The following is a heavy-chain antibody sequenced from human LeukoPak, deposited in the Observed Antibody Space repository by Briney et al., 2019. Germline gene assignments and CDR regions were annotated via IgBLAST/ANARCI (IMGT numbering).Heavy chain of an antibody. J-gene: IGHJ4*02. Sequence: PSETLSLTCAVSGGSISSNSYYWGWIRQPPGKGLEWIGSIYYSGSTYYNPSLKSRVTISVDTSKNQFSLKLSSVTAADTAVYYCARDDGSYSRSPGFDNWGQGTLVTVSS. V-gene: IGHV4-39*02. CDR3: ARDDGSYSRSPGFDN. CDR1: GGSISSNSYY. CDR2: IYYSGST. D-gene: IGHD1-26*01.